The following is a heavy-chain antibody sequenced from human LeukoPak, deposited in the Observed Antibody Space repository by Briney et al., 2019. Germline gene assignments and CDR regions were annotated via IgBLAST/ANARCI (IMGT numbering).Heavy chain of an antibody. J-gene: IGHJ5*02. CDR2: ISAYNGNT. V-gene: IGHV1-18*01. D-gene: IGHD2-2*01. Sequence: GASVKVSCKASGYTFTSYGISRVRQAPGQGLEWMGWISAYNGNTNYAQKLQGRVTMTTDTSTSTAYMELRSLRSDDTAVYYCARLIVVVPAAPNWFDPWGQGTLVTVSS. CDR3: ARLIVVVPAAPNWFDP. CDR1: GYTFTSYG.